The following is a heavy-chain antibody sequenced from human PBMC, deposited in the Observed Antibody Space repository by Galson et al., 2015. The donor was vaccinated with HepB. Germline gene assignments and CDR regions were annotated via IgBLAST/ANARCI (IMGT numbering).Heavy chain of an antibody. Sequence: QSGAEVKKPGESLKISCKASGYSFTSYWIGWVRQMPGKGLEWMGIIYPGDSDIRYSPSFQGQVTISADKSINTAYLQWSSLEASDTAMYYCARGILVVVTSHDAFDIWGQGTMVTVSS. D-gene: IGHD3-22*01. CDR1: GYSFTSYW. CDR3: ARGILVVVTSHDAFDI. J-gene: IGHJ3*02. CDR2: IYPGDSDI. V-gene: IGHV5-51*01.